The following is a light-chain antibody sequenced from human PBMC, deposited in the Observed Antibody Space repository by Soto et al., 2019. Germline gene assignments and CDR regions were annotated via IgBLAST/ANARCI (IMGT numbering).Light chain of an antibody. CDR2: DAY. V-gene: IGKV3D-15*01. Sequence: VMMAQCSATRSLAPEQRATLACRASQSVSINLAWYQQKPGQAPSLLIYDAYTRATGIPPRFSGTGSGTEFTLTISSLQPEDSAVYYCQQCNMWPLTFGQGTRLDIK. CDR3: QQCNMWPLT. J-gene: IGKJ1*01. CDR1: QSVSIN.